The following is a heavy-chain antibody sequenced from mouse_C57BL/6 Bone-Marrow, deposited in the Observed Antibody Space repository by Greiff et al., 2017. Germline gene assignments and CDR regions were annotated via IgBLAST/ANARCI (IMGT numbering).Heavy chain of an antibody. CDR3: ALIYYYGSSYPWYFDV. CDR2: IWRGGST. J-gene: IGHJ1*03. CDR1: GFSLTSYG. V-gene: IGHV2-5*01. Sequence: QVQLKQSGPGLVQPSQSLSITCTVSGFSLTSYGVHWVRQSPGKGLEWLGVIWRGGSTDYNAAFMSRLSITKDNSKSQVFFKMNSLQADDTAIYYGALIYYYGSSYPWYFDVWGTGTTVTVSS. D-gene: IGHD1-1*01.